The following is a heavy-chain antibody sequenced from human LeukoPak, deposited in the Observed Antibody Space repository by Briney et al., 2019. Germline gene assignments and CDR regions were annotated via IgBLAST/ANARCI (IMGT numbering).Heavy chain of an antibody. CDR2: IFSSGSTT. CDR1: GFTFSGYS. Sequence: GGSLRLSCAASGFTFSGYSMHWVRQAPGKGLEWVSLIFSSGSTTYYADSVKGRFTISRDNAKNSLYLQMNSLRAEDTAVYYCARGVPAAKYYYYHYMDVWGKGTTVTVSS. CDR3: ARGVPAAKYYYYHYMDV. V-gene: IGHV3-48*01. D-gene: IGHD2-2*01. J-gene: IGHJ6*03.